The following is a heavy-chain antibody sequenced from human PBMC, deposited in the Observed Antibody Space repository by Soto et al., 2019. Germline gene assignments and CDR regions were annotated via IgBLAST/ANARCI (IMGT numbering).Heavy chain of an antibody. CDR1: GFTVSITG. D-gene: IGHD6-19*01. CDR3: AKDWGSSGWFNWFDP. Sequence: QVQLVGSGGGVVQPGGSLRLSCAASGFTVSITGMHWVRQAPGRGLEWVAMISYDGSEKYYADSVKGRFTVSRDNSKNTLYLQMDGLRADDTAVYYCAKDWGSSGWFNWFDPWGQGTQVAVSS. V-gene: IGHV3-30*18. J-gene: IGHJ5*02. CDR2: ISYDGSEK.